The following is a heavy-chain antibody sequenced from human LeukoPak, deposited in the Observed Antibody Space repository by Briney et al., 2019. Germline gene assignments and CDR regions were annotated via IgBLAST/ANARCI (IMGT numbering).Heavy chain of an antibody. Sequence: GGSLRLSCAAAGISFSTYAMSWVRQAPGKGLEWVAKINQDGSEKHYVDSVEGRFTISRDNGKHSLYLQMNSLRAEDTAVYYCARDLTMVRGVSFDYWGQGTLVTVSS. CDR1: GISFSTYA. D-gene: IGHD3-10*01. J-gene: IGHJ4*02. CDR3: ARDLTMVRGVSFDY. CDR2: INQDGSEK. V-gene: IGHV3-7*04.